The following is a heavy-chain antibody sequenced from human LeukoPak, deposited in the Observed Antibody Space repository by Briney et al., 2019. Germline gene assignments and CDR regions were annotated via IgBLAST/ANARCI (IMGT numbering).Heavy chain of an antibody. CDR3: ARGLIEGFYYYYYMDV. D-gene: IGHD2/OR15-2a*01. V-gene: IGHV1-18*01. CDR2: ISAYSGNT. Sequence: GASVKVSCKASGYTFTSYGISWVRQAPGQGLEWMGWISAYSGNTNYAQKLQGRVTMTTDTSTSTAYMELRSLRSDDTAVYYCARGLIEGFYYYYYMDVWGKGTTVTVSS. J-gene: IGHJ6*03. CDR1: GYTFTSYG.